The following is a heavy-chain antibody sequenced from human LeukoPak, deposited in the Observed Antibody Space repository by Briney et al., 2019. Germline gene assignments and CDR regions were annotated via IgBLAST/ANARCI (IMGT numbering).Heavy chain of an antibody. CDR1: GFTFGDYA. CDR3: TRGQDCSGGSCYLGDWFDP. CDR2: IRSKAYGGTT. J-gene: IGHJ5*02. D-gene: IGHD2-15*01. V-gene: IGHV3-49*03. Sequence: GGSLRLSCTASGFTFGDYAMGWFRQAPGKGLEWVGFIRSKAYGGTTEYAASVKGRFTISRDDSKSIAYLQMNSLKTEDTAVYYCTRGQDCSGGSCYLGDWFDPWGQGTLVTVSS.